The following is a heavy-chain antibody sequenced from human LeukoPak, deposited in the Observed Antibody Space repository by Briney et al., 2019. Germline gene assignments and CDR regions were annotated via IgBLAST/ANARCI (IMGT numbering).Heavy chain of an antibody. CDR2: ISAFNGST. D-gene: IGHD6-19*01. J-gene: IGHJ4*02. V-gene: IGHV1-18*01. Sequence: ASVKVSCKASGYIFTSYGFSWVRQAPGQGLEWMGWISAFNGSTKYAQNFQGRVTMTTDTSTTTAYMELRSLRSDDTAVYYCARDMAVAGEPDYWGQGTLVTVSS. CDR3: ARDMAVAGEPDY. CDR1: GYIFTSYG.